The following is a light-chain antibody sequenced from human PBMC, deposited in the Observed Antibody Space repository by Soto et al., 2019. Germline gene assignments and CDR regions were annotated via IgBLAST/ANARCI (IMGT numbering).Light chain of an antibody. CDR3: QQTYSSPRT. J-gene: IGKJ1*01. CDR2: AAS. CDR1: QSISSW. V-gene: IGKV1-39*01. Sequence: DIQMTQSPSILSSSVGDRVTITCRASQSISSWLAWYQQKPGKAPKLLIYAASSLQTGVPSRFTGSGSGTDFTLTISNLQPEDFAVYYCQQTYSSPRTFGQGTKVDI.